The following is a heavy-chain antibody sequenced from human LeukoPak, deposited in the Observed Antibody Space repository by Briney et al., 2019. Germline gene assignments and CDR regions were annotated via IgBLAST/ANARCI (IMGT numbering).Heavy chain of an antibody. Sequence: GGFLRLSCAASGFTFSSYWMHWVRHAPGKGLVWVSRINTDGSSTSYADSVKGRFTISRDTAKNTLYLQMNSLRAEDTAVYYCARDGPIIAARPWGQGTLVTVSS. CDR3: ARDGPIIAARP. D-gene: IGHD6-6*01. V-gene: IGHV3-74*01. J-gene: IGHJ5*02. CDR1: GFTFSSYW. CDR2: INTDGSST.